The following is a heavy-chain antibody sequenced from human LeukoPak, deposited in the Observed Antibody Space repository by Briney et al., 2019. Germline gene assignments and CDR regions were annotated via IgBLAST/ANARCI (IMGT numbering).Heavy chain of an antibody. CDR3: ARDGVVVVPAAPYNWFDP. J-gene: IGHJ5*02. V-gene: IGHV1-69*05. CDR2: IIPTFGTA. D-gene: IGHD2-2*01. Sequence: SVKVSCKASGGTFGSYAISWVRQAPGQGLEWMGRIIPTFGTANYAQKFQGRVTITTDESTSTAYMELSSLRSEDTAVYYCARDGVVVVPAAPYNWFDPWGRGTLVTVSS. CDR1: GGTFGSYA.